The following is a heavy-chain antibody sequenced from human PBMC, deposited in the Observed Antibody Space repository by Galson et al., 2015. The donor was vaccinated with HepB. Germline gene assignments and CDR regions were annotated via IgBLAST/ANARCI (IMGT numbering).Heavy chain of an antibody. D-gene: IGHD6-19*01. V-gene: IGHV1-8*01. CDR2: LDPNSGNT. Sequence: CKASGYTFTSYDINWVRQATGQGLEWMGWLDPNSGNTGYAQKFQGRVTMTRNTSMSTAYMELSSLRSGDTAVYYCARGSYSSGWYVVGNYYFDYWGQGTLVTVSS. CDR1: GYTFTSYD. J-gene: IGHJ4*02. CDR3: ARGSYSSGWYVVGNYYFDY.